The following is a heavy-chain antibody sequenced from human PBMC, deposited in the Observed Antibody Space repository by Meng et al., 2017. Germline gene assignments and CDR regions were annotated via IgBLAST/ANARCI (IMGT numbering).Heavy chain of an antibody. Sequence: QGQSVPSGACVKKPGSSVKGSCKASGGTFSSYAISWVRQAPGQGLEWMGGIIPIFGTANYAQKFQGRVTMTADESTSTAYMELSSLRSEDTAVYYCAREIAAAYCGGDCYLWGQGTLVTVSS. CDR3: AREIAAAYCGGDCYL. J-gene: IGHJ5*02. CDR2: IIPIFGTA. CDR1: GGTFSSYA. V-gene: IGHV1-69*01. D-gene: IGHD2-21*02.